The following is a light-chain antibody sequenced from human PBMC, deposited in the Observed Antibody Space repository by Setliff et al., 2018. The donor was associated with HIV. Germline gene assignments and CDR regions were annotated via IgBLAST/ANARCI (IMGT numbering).Light chain of an antibody. CDR3: SSYTSSYTFV. CDR1: SSDVGGYNC. J-gene: IGLJ1*01. Sequence: QSALTQPASLSGSPGQSITISCTGTSSDVGGYNCVSWYQQHPGKAPKLMIYDVSNRPSGVSNRFSGSKSGNTASLTISGLQAEDEADYYCSSYTSSYTFVFGTGTKVTVL. CDR2: DVS. V-gene: IGLV2-14*03.